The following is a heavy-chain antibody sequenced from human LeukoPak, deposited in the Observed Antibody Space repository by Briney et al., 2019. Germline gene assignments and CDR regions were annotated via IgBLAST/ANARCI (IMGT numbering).Heavy chain of an antibody. Sequence: GGSLRLSCAASRFTFSSYAMSWVRQAPGKGLEWVSAISGSGGSTYYADSVKGRFTISRDNSKNTLYLQMNSLRAEDTAVYYCAKDVAIAVAGILDYWGQGTLVTVSS. J-gene: IGHJ4*02. CDR1: RFTFSSYA. CDR3: AKDVAIAVAGILDY. CDR2: ISGSGGST. D-gene: IGHD6-19*01. V-gene: IGHV3-23*01.